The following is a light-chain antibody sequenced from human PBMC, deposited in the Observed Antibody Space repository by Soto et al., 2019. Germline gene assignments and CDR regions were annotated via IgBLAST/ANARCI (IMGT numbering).Light chain of an antibody. CDR3: QQSYSTPPEYT. V-gene: IGKV1-39*01. Sequence: DIQMTQSPSSLSASVGDRVTITCRASQRISSYLNWYQQKPVKAPKLLIYAASSLQSGVPSRFSGSGSGTDFTLTISSLQPEDFATYYCQQSYSTPPEYTFGPGTKVDIK. CDR2: AAS. J-gene: IGKJ3*01. CDR1: QRISSY.